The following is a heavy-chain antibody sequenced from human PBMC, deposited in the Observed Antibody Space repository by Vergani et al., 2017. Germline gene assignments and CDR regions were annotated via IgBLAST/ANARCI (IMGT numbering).Heavy chain of an antibody. D-gene: IGHD6-6*01. CDR2: INPSGGST. J-gene: IGHJ4*02. CDR1: GYTFTSYY. Sequence: QVQLVQSGAEVKKPGASVKVSCKASGYTFTSYYMHWVRQAPGQGLEWMGIINPSGGSTSYAQKFQGRVTMTRDTSTSTVYMELSSLRSEDTAVYYCARIDRIAALPTVAGEEDFDYWGQGTLVTVSS. V-gene: IGHV1-46*03. CDR3: ARIDRIAALPTVAGEEDFDY.